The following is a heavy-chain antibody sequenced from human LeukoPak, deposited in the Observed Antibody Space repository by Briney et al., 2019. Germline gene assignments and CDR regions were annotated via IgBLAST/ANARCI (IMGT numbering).Heavy chain of an antibody. D-gene: IGHD6-13*01. V-gene: IGHV3-9*01. CDR3: AKDIAAAGKSGFDY. CDR2: ISWNSGSI. Sequence: PGRSLRLSCAASGFTFDDYAMHWVRQAPGKGLEWVSGISWNSGSIGYADSVKGRFTISRDNAKNSLYLQMNSLRAEDTALYYCAKDIAAAGKSGFDYWGQGTLVTVSP. CDR1: GFTFDDYA. J-gene: IGHJ4*02.